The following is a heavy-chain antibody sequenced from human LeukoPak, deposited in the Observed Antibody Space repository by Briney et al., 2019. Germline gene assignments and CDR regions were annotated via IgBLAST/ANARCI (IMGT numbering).Heavy chain of an antibody. V-gene: IGHV3-30*18. CDR2: ILYDGGNI. CDR3: AKDYCSGGSCYHYWYFDL. J-gene: IGHJ2*01. D-gene: IGHD2-15*01. CDR1: GFTFSSYA. Sequence: GGSLRLSCAASGFTFSSYAMSWVRQAPGKGLEWVAFILYDGGNIYYADSVKGRLTISRDNSKTTLYLQMNSLRAEDTAVYYCAKDYCSGGSCYHYWYFDLWGRGTRVTVSS.